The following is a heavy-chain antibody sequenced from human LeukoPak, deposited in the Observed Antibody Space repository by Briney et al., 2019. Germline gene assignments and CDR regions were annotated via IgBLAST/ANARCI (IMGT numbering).Heavy chain of an antibody. J-gene: IGHJ6*03. CDR3: AKGFPSGRYVAIFFYIDI. CDR1: GFTFSSYS. V-gene: IGHV3-21*01. Sequence: GGSLRLSCAASGFTFSSYSMNWVRQAPGKGLEWVSSISSSSSYIYYADSVKGRFTISRDNAKNSLYLQMNSLRAEDTAVYYCAKGFPSGRYVAIFFYIDIWGKRTTVTISS. CDR2: ISSSSSYI. D-gene: IGHD1-26*01.